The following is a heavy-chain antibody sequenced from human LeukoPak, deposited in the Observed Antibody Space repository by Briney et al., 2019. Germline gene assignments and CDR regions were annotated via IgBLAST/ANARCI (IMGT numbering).Heavy chain of an antibody. Sequence: PGRSLRLSCAASGFTVSSNYMSWVRQAPGKGLEWVSGITGNGGYNTYYAESVKGRFIISRDDSKNTLYLQMNSLRAEDTAVYYCAKPLARFDYWGQGTLVTVSS. CDR2: ITGNGGYNT. D-gene: IGHD5-12*01. CDR1: GFTVSSNY. V-gene: IGHV3-23*01. CDR3: AKPLARFDY. J-gene: IGHJ4*02.